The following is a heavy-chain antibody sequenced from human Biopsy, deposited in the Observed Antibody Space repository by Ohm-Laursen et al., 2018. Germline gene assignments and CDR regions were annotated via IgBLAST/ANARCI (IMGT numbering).Heavy chain of an antibody. V-gene: IGHV4-59*02. Sequence: TLSLTCTVSGDSVTKYYWSWIRQPPGKGLEWIGHIYYSVMTNYNPSLQSRVSISVHTSRNQVSLTLSSVTAADTAVYYCARDSGILNYGNFKYYHYYGMDVWGQGTKVTVSS. CDR1: GDSVTKYY. D-gene: IGHD4-11*01. J-gene: IGHJ6*02. CDR3: ARDSGILNYGNFKYYHYYGMDV. CDR2: IYYSVMT.